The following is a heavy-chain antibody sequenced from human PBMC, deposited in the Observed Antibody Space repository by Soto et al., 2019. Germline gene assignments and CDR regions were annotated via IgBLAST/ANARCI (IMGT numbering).Heavy chain of an antibody. CDR3: ARDRGSYALDY. D-gene: IGHD1-26*01. V-gene: IGHV1-18*01. CDR2: ISAYNGNT. CDR1: GYTFTSYG. J-gene: IGHJ4*02. Sequence: QVQLVQSGAEVKKPGASVKVSCKASGYTFTSYGIIWVRQAPGQGLEWMGWISAYNGNTHYAQKLQGRVTMTTDTSTRTAARELRSMRSDDTAVYYCARDRGSYALDYWGQGTLGTVSS.